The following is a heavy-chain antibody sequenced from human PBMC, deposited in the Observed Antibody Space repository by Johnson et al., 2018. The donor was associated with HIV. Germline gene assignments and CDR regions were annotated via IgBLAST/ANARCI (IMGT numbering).Heavy chain of an antibody. Sequence: VQLVESGGGLVQPGGSLRLSCAASGFTFSSYAMHWVRQAPGKGLEYVSAISSNGGSTYYANSVKGRFTISRDNSKNTRYLQMGSMRAEDMAVYYCARGARSPAAPDAFDIWGQGTMVTVSS. CDR2: ISSNGGST. J-gene: IGHJ3*02. CDR1: GFTFSSYA. CDR3: ARGARSPAAPDAFDI. D-gene: IGHD6-13*01. V-gene: IGHV3-64*01.